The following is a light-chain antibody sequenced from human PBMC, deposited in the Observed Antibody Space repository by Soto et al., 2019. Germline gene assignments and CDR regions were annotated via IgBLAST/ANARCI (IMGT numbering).Light chain of an antibody. V-gene: IGLV1-44*01. J-gene: IGLJ1*01. CDR2: SNH. CDR3: AAWDDSLNGSV. Sequence: QAFLTWPASATGTRGQTVTGSCWGRSSNIGSYTVNWYQQLPGTAPKLVIYSNHQRPSGVPDRFSGSKSGTSASLAISGLQSEDEADYYCAAWDDSLNGSVFGSGTKVTVL. CDR1: SSNIGSYT.